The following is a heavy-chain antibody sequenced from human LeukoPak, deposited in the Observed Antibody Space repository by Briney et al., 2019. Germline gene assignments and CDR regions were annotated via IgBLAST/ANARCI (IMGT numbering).Heavy chain of an antibody. V-gene: IGHV4-39*01. Sequence: SETLSLTCTVSGGSISSSSYYWGWIRQPPGKGLEWIGNIYYSGSTYYNPSLKSRVTISVDTSKNQFSLKLSSVTAADTAVYYCARTTRLRYFDSQNWFDPWGQGTLVTVSS. J-gene: IGHJ5*02. CDR3: ARTTRLRYFDSQNWFDP. CDR1: GGSISSSSYY. CDR2: IYYSGST. D-gene: IGHD3-9*01.